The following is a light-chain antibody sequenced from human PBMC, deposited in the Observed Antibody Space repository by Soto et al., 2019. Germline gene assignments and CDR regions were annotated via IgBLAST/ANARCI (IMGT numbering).Light chain of an antibody. Sequence: QSVLTQPPSVSGAPGQRVTISCTGSSSNIGAGYDVNWYQQLPGTAPKLLIFGDSNRPSGVPDRFSGSKSGTSASLAITGLQAADEADYYCQSSDSRLSGSGVFGTGTKVTVL. CDR1: SSNIGAGYD. CDR2: GDS. J-gene: IGLJ1*01. V-gene: IGLV1-40*01. CDR3: QSSDSRLSGSGV.